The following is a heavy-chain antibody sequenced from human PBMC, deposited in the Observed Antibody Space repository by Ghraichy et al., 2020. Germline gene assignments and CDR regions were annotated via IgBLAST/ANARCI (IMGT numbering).Heavy chain of an antibody. J-gene: IGHJ6*03. D-gene: IGHD6-19*01. CDR2: IRSKAYGGTT. CDR3: TSHSWYSSGWYYYYYMDV. V-gene: IGHV3-49*03. Sequence: GGSLRLSCTASGFSFGDYVMSWFRQAPGKGLEWVGFIRSKAYGGTTEYAASVKGRFTISRDDPKSIAYLQMNSLKTEDTAVYYCTSHSWYSSGWYYYYYMDVWGKGTTVAVSS. CDR1: GFSFGDYV.